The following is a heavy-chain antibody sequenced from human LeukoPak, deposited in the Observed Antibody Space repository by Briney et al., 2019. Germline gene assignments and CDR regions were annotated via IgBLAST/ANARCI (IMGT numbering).Heavy chain of an antibody. CDR1: GLTFSTYW. CDR2: INGDGSST. V-gene: IGHV3-74*01. D-gene: IGHD3-22*01. Sequence: GRSLRLSCAASGLTFSTYWMHWVRQAPGRGLVWLSRINGDGSSTTYADSVKGRFTISRHNAKNTLYLQMNSLRAEDTAVYYCARDHYDSRGYENSFDYWGQGTLVTVSS. CDR3: ARDHYDSRGYENSFDY. J-gene: IGHJ4*02.